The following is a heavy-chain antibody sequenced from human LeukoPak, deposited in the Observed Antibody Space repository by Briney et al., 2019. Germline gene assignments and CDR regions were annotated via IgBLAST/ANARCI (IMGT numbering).Heavy chain of an antibody. D-gene: IGHD1-7*01. V-gene: IGHV3-48*03. CDR2: ISSSGSTI. CDR3: ARELELFAFDI. CDR1: GFTFSSYE. J-gene: IGHJ3*02. Sequence: GGSLRHSCAASGFTFSSYEMNWVRQAPGKGLEWVSYISSSGSTIYYADSVKGRFTISRDNAKNSLYLQMNSLRAEDTAVYYCARELELFAFDIWGQGTMVTVSS.